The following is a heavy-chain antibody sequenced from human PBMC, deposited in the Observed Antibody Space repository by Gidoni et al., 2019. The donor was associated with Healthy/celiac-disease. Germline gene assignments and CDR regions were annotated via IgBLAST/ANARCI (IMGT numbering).Heavy chain of an antibody. CDR2: LSDDGSNK. CDR3: AKDGPDIVVVPAAPSPGYYMDV. CDR1: GFTFSSYG. Sequence: QVQLVESGGGVVQPGRSLRLSCAASGFTFSSYGMHWVRQAPGKGLEWVAVLSDDGSNKYYADSVKGRFTISRDNSKNTLYLQMNSLRAEDTAVYYCAKDGPDIVVVPAAPSPGYYMDVWGKGTTVTVSS. J-gene: IGHJ6*03. V-gene: IGHV3-30*18. D-gene: IGHD2-2*01.